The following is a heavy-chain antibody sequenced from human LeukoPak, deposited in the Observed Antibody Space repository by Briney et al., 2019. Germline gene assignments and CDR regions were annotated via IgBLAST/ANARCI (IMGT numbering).Heavy chain of an antibody. CDR2: ISYDGSNK. Sequence: GGSLRLSCAASGFTFSTYGMHWVRQAPGKGLEWVAVISYDGSNKYYADSVKGRFTISRDNSKNTLYLQMNSLRAEDTAVYYCAKVVGKYSSSWYLDAFDIWGQGTMVTVSS. V-gene: IGHV3-30*18. CDR1: GFTFSTYG. J-gene: IGHJ3*02. CDR3: AKVVGKYSSSWYLDAFDI. D-gene: IGHD6-13*01.